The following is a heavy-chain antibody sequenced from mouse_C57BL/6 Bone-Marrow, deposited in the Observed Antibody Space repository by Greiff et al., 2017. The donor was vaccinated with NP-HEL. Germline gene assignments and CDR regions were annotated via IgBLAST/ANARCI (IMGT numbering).Heavy chain of an antibody. J-gene: IGHJ1*03. CDR2: ILPGSGST. CDR3: ERRRYSNSWYFDV. V-gene: IGHV1-9*01. D-gene: IGHD2-5*01. CDR1: GYTFTGYW. Sequence: QVQLQQSGAELMKPGASVKLSCKATGYTFTGYWIEWVKQRPGHGLEWIGEILPGSGSTNYNEKFKGKATFTADTSSNTAYMQLSSLTTEDSDIYSGERRRYSNSWYFDVWGTGTPVTVSS.